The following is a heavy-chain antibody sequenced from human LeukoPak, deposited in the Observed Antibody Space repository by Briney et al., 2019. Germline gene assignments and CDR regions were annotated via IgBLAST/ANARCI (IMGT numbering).Heavy chain of an antibody. CDR3: TRHSPMTTVTTTFDY. J-gene: IGHJ4*02. V-gene: IGHV3-73*01. CDR1: GFTFSSYA. D-gene: IGHD4-17*01. Sequence: PGGSLRLSCAASGFTFSSYAMHWVRQASGKGLEWVGRIRSKANSYATAYAASVKGRFTISRDDSKNTAYLQMNSLKTEDTAVYYCTRHSPMTTVTTTFDYWGQGTLVTVSS. CDR2: IRSKANSYAT.